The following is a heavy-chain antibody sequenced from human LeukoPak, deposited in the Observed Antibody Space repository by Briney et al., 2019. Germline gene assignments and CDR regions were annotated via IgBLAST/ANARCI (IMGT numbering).Heavy chain of an antibody. CDR1: GGSISSYY. Sequence: SETLSLTCTVSGGSISSYYWSWVRQPAGKGLEWIGRIYTSGNTNYNPSLKGRVTMSVDTSKNQFSLNLSSVTAADTAVYYCARPSVVSSWAFDYWGQGTLVTVSS. V-gene: IGHV4-4*07. CDR2: IYTSGNT. CDR3: ARPSVVSSWAFDY. D-gene: IGHD6-13*01. J-gene: IGHJ4*02.